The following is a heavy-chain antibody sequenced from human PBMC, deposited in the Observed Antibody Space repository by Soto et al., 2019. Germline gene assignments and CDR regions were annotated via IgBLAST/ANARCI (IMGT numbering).Heavy chain of an antibody. Sequence: QLQLQESGPGLVKPSETLSLTCTVSGGSITSSGYYWGWIRQPPGKGLEWIGNIFYSGSTYYNPSLKSRVTISVDTSKNQFSLKLSSVPAADTAVYYCARFSRGGGDYWGQGTLVTVSS. CDR3: ARFSRGGGDY. CDR1: GGSITSSGYY. D-gene: IGHD3-10*01. J-gene: IGHJ4*02. CDR2: IFYSGST. V-gene: IGHV4-39*01.